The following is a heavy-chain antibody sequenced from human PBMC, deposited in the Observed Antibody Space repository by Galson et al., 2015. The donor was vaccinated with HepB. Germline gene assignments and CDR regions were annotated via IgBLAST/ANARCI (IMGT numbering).Heavy chain of an antibody. J-gene: IGHJ4*02. V-gene: IGHV3-74*01. D-gene: IGHD3-3*01. Sequence: SLRLSCAASGFTFSIYWMHWVRQAPGKGLVWVSRITSDGSSTHYADSVKGRFTISRDNAKNTLYLQMNSLRAEDTAVYYCARVTGLRGITIFGVVTYFDYWGQGTLVTVSS. CDR1: GFTFSIYW. CDR2: ITSDGSST. CDR3: ARVTGLRGITIFGVVTYFDY.